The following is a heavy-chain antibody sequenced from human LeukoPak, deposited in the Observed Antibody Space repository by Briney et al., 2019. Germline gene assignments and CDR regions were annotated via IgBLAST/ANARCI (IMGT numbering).Heavy chain of an antibody. D-gene: IGHD3-22*01. V-gene: IGHV1-69*01. CDR3: AREADYYDSSGYLAY. J-gene: IGHJ4*02. CDR2: IIPIFGTA. Sequence: SVKVSCKASGDTFSSYAISWVRQAPGQGLEWMGGIIPIFGTANYAQKFQGRVTITADESTSTAYMELSSLRSEDTAVYYCAREADYYDSSGYLAYWGQGTLVTVSS. CDR1: GDTFSSYA.